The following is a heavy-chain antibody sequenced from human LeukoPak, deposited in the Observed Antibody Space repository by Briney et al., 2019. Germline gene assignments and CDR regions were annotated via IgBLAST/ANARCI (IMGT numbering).Heavy chain of an antibody. CDR3: TTVPITIFVGD. V-gene: IGHV3-15*01. J-gene: IGHJ4*02. D-gene: IGHD3-9*01. Sequence: GGSPRLSCAASGFSFNNAWMREVRQAPGKGLEWVGRIKSKTDGGTTDYAAPVKGRFTISRYDSKNTLFLQMNSLKTEDTAVYHCTTVPITIFVGDWGQGTLVTVSS. CDR2: IKSKTDGGTT. CDR1: GFSFNNAW.